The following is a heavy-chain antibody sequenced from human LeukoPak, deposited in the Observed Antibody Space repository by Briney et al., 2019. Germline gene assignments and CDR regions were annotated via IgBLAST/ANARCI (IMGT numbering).Heavy chain of an antibody. CDR2: IKQDGSEK. CDR1: GFTFSSYW. J-gene: IGHJ5*02. V-gene: IGHV3-7*01. CDR3: ARDVVVVGATWFDP. Sequence: GGSLGLSCAASGFTFSSYWMSWVRQAPGKGLEWVANIKQDGSEKYYVDSVKGRFTISRDNAKNSLYLQMNSLRAEDTAVYYCARDVVVVGATWFDPWGQGTLVTVSS. D-gene: IGHD2-15*01.